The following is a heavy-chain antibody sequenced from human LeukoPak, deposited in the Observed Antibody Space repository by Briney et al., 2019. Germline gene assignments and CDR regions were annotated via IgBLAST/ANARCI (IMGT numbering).Heavy chain of an antibody. J-gene: IGHJ4*02. Sequence: GGSLRLSCAASGFTFSNAWMSWVRQAPGKGLEWVGRIKSKTDGGTTDYAAPVKGRFTISRDDSKDTLYLQMNSLKTEDTAVYYCTTVFDSVTTRYFDYWGQGTLVTVSS. V-gene: IGHV3-15*01. D-gene: IGHD4-17*01. CDR3: TTVFDSVTTRYFDY. CDR1: GFTFSNAW. CDR2: IKSKTDGGTT.